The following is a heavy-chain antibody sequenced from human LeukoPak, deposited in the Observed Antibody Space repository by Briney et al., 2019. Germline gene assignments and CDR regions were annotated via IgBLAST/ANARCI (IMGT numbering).Heavy chain of an antibody. CDR2: IYPNSGAT. CDR1: GYTCTGYY. Sequence: ASVKVSCKASGYTCTGYYMHWVRQAPGQGREWMGWIYPNSGATKYAQKFQGRVTMTRDKSISTAYMELSGLRSDDTAVYYCGTLLSNGPFDYWGQGSLVTVSS. J-gene: IGHJ4*02. V-gene: IGHV1-2*02. CDR3: GTLLSNGPFDY.